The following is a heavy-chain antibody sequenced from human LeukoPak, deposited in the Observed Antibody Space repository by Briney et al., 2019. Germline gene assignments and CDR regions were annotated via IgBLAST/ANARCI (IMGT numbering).Heavy chain of an antibody. CDR1: RFTVSSNY. CDR2: IYSGGGT. Sequence: GGSLRLSCAASRFTVSSNYMSWVRQAPGKGLEWVSVIYSGGGTYYADSVKGRFTISRDNSKNTVYLQMHSLRAEDTAVYYCARASFWFDYSGYYFDYWGQGALVTVSS. CDR3: ARASFWFDYSGYYFDY. V-gene: IGHV3-66*01. D-gene: IGHD2-15*01. J-gene: IGHJ4*02.